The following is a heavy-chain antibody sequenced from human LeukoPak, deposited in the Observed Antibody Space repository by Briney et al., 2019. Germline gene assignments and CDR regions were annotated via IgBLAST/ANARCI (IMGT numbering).Heavy chain of an antibody. J-gene: IGHJ4*02. V-gene: IGHV3-30-3*01. CDR1: GFTFSSYA. Sequence: PGGSLRLSCAAPGFTFSSYAMHWVRQAPGKGLEWVAVISYDGSNKYYADSVKGRFTISRDNSKNTLYLQMNSLRAEDTAVYYCAKDMSDSSSWGYFDYWGQGTLVTVSS. CDR3: AKDMSDSSSWGYFDY. D-gene: IGHD6-13*01. CDR2: ISYDGSNK.